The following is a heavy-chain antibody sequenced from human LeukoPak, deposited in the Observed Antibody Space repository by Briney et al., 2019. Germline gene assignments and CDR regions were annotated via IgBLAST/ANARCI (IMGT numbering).Heavy chain of an antibody. CDR1: GGSISSSSYY. Sequence: PSETLSLTCTVSGGSISSSSYYWGWIRQPPGKGLEWIGSIYYSGSTYYNPSLKSRVTISVDTSKNQFSLKLSSVTAADTAVYYCARDPGGSGRNFDYWGQGTLVTVSS. D-gene: IGHD3-10*01. J-gene: IGHJ4*02. CDR2: IYYSGST. CDR3: ARDPGGSGRNFDY. V-gene: IGHV4-39*07.